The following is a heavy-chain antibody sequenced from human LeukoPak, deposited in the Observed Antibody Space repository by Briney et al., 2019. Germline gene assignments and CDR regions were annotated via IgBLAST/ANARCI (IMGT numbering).Heavy chain of an antibody. J-gene: IGHJ4*02. V-gene: IGHV4-39*01. D-gene: IGHD6-13*01. CDR3: AIRCHSSSWYYFDY. CDR1: GGSISSSSYY. CDR2: IYYSGST. Sequence: ETLSLTCTVSGGSISSSSYYWGWIRPPPGKGLEWIGSIYYSGSTNYNPSLKRRVTISVDTSKNQFALKLSSVTAADTAVYYCAIRCHSSSWYYFDYWGQGTLVTVSS.